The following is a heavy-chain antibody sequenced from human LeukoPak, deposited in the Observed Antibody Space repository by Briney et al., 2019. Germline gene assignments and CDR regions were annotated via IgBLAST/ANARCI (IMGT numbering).Heavy chain of an antibody. V-gene: IGHV4-4*07. CDR2: IQTSGTT. CDR1: GDSIRSYY. CDR3: ARDKGSGWFDY. Sequence: SETLSLTCPVSGDSIRSYYWSWIRQPAGKGLEWIGRIQTSGTTNYNPSLKSRLSMSVDTSKKQFSLRLSSLTAADTAVYYCARDKGSGWFDYWGQGTLVTVSS. J-gene: IGHJ4*02. D-gene: IGHD6-19*01.